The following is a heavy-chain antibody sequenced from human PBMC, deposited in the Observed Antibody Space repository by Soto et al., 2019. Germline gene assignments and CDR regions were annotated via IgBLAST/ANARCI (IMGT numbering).Heavy chain of an antibody. V-gene: IGHV3-30*18. Sequence: GGSLRLSCAVSGFTFSSYGMHWVPQAPGKGLEWVAVISHDGNNKYYADSVKGRFTISRDNSKNTLYLQMNSLRAEDTAVYYCAKDQEDSSGWYVTKLGDFDYWGQGTLVTVSS. CDR1: GFTFSSYG. J-gene: IGHJ4*02. CDR3: AKDQEDSSGWYVTKLGDFDY. D-gene: IGHD6-19*01. CDR2: ISHDGNNK.